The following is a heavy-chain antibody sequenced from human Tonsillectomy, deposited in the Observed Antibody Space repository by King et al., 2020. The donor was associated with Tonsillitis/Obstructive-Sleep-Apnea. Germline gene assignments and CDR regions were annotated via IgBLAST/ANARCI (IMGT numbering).Heavy chain of an antibody. CDR3: ARIPRLRGNYWYFDL. D-gene: IGHD4-17*01. CDR2: IYYSGST. CDR1: GGSISSSSYY. Sequence: QLQESGPGLVKPSETLSLTCTVSGGSISSSSYYLGWIRQPPGKGLEWIGSIYYSGSTYYNPSLKSRVTISVDTSKNQFSLKLSSVTAADTAVYYCARIPRLRGNYWYFDLWGRGTLVTVSS. V-gene: IGHV4-39*01. J-gene: IGHJ2*01.